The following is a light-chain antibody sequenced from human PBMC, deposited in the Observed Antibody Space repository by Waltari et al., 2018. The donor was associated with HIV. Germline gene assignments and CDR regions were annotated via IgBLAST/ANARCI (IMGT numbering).Light chain of an antibody. V-gene: IGLV3-1*01. CDR3: QAWDSSSAVV. CDR1: KLGDTY. CDR2: QNS. Sequence: SYELTQPPSVSVSPGQTASITCSGDKLGDTYASWYQQKPGQSPVLVIHQNSKRPAGNPERFSGSKSGDTATLTISGTQAVDEADYDCQAWDSSSAVVFGGGTKLTVL. J-gene: IGLJ2*01.